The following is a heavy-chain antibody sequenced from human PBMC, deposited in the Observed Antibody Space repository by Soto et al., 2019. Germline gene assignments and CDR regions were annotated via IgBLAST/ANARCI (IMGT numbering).Heavy chain of an antibody. D-gene: IGHD3-9*01. Sequence: PSQTLSLTCAISGDSVSSNSAAWNWIRQSPSRGLEWLGRTYYRSKWYNDYAVSVKSRITINPDTSKNQFSLQLNSVTPEDTAVYYCARDLNDILTGYYYYYGMDVWGQGTTVTVSS. J-gene: IGHJ6*02. CDR1: GDSVSSNSAA. CDR2: TYYRSKWYN. CDR3: ARDLNDILTGYYYYYGMDV. V-gene: IGHV6-1*01.